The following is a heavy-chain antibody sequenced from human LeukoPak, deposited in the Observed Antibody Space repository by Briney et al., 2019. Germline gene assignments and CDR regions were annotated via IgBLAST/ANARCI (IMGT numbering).Heavy chain of an antibody. CDR1: GFTFSSYS. V-gene: IGHV3-21*01. J-gene: IGHJ5*02. CDR3: ARDKGTNWIDP. D-gene: IGHD3-10*01. Sequence: GGSLRLSCAASGFTFSSYSMNWVRQAPGKGLEWVSSISSSSSYIYYADSVKGRFTISRDNAKNSLYLQMNSLRAEDTAVYYCARDKGTNWIDPWGQGTLVTVSS. CDR2: ISSSSSYI.